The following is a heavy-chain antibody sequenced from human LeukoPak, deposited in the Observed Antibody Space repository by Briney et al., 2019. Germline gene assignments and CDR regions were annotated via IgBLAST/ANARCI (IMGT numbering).Heavy chain of an antibody. D-gene: IGHD3-16*01. Sequence: GGSLRLSCAASGFTFSSYSMNWVRQAPGKGLEWVSSISSSSSYIYYADSVKGRSTISRDNAKNSLYLQMNSLRAEDTAVYYCARARGGGFDPWGQGTLVTVSS. CDR1: GFTFSSYS. CDR2: ISSSSSYI. J-gene: IGHJ5*02. CDR3: ARARGGGFDP. V-gene: IGHV3-21*01.